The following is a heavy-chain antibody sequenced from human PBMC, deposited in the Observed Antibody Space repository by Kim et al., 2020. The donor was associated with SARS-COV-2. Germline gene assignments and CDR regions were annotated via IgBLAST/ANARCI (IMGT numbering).Heavy chain of an antibody. D-gene: IGHD2-21*02. CDR3: ARGGRGDHFYNGMDV. V-gene: IGHV1-18*01. J-gene: IGHJ6*02. CDR2: IGADNGMS. Sequence: ASVKVSCKASGYTFAAYGISWVRQARGQGLQWMGGIGADNGMSDYGQTFHDRITMTTDISSSTAYLEVRSLRSDDTAIYFCARGGRGDHFYNGMDVWGQGTAVIVSS. CDR1: GYTFAAYG.